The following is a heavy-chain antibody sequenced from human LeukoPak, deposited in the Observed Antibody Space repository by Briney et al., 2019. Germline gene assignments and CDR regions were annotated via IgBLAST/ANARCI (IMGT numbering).Heavy chain of an antibody. D-gene: IGHD1-26*01. Sequence: GGSLRLSCAASGFTFSNYDMSWIRQAPGKGLEWVSYISCSGSNKYYADSVKGRFTISRDNSKNTLYLQMNSLRAEDTAVYYCATTTIRLGYWGQGTLVTVSS. CDR3: ATTTIRLGY. CDR2: ISCSGSNK. CDR1: GFTFSNYD. V-gene: IGHV3-11*01. J-gene: IGHJ4*02.